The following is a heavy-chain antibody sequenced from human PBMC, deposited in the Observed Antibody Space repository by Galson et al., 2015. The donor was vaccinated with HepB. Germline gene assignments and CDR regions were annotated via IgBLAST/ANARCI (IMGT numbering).Heavy chain of an antibody. J-gene: IGHJ4*02. Sequence: CAASGFTFSSYWMSWVRQAPGKGLEWVANIKQDGSEKYYVDSVKGRFTISRDNAKNLLYLQMNSLRAEDTAVYYCARDPYRSGWYSDYFDYWGQGTLVTVSS. CDR1: GFTFSSYW. V-gene: IGHV3-7*03. CDR2: IKQDGSEK. D-gene: IGHD6-19*01. CDR3: ARDPYRSGWYSDYFDY.